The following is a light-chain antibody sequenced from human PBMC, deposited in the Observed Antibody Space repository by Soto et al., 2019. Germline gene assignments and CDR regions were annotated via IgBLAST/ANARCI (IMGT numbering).Light chain of an antibody. CDR1: QSVSSSY. V-gene: IGKV3-20*01. J-gene: IGKJ1*01. Sequence: ESVLTQSPGTLSLSPGERATLSCRASQSVSSSYLAWYQQKPGQAPRLLIYGASSRATGIPDRFSGSGSGTDFTLTISRLEPEDFAVYYCQQRHTFGQGTQVDIK. CDR2: GAS. CDR3: QQRHT.